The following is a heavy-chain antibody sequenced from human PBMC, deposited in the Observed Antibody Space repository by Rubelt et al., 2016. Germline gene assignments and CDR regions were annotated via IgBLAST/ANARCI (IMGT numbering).Heavy chain of an antibody. CDR3: AKEGCLPDDYGDNHPRTCYYYYMDV. D-gene: IGHD4-17*01. V-gene: IGHV3-33*06. Sequence: SVKGRFTISRDNSKNTLYLQTNSLRAEDTAVYYCAKEGCLPDDYGDNHPRTCYYYYMDVWGKGTTVTVSS. J-gene: IGHJ6*03.